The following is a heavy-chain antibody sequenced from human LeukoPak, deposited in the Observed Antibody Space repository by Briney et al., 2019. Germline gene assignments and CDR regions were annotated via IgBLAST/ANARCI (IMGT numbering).Heavy chain of an antibody. V-gene: IGHV1-46*01. CDR1: GYTFTSYY. Sequence: ASVKVSCKASGYTFTSYYMHWVRQAPGQGLEWMGIINPSGGSTSFAQKFQGRITMTRDTSTSPVYLELGSRRSGETVVFYCWRARYYYDSSGLGQYFDYWGQGTLVTVSS. CDR3: WRARYYYDSSGLGQYFDY. D-gene: IGHD3-22*01. CDR2: INPSGGST. J-gene: IGHJ4*02.